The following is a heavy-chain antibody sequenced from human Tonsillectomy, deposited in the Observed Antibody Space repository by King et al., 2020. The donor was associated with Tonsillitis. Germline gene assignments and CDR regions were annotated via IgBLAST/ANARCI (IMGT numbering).Heavy chain of an antibody. CDR2: ISWNSGSI. J-gene: IGHJ3*02. CDR3: AKDSRHYDGAFDI. CDR1: GFTFDDYA. D-gene: IGHD3-22*01. V-gene: IGHV3-9*01. Sequence: VQLVESGGGLVQPGRSLRLSCAASGFTFDDYAMHWVRQAPGKGLEWVSGISWNSGSIGYADSVKGRFTISRDNAKNSLYLQINSLRAEDTALYYCAKDSRHYDGAFDIWGQGTMVTVSS.